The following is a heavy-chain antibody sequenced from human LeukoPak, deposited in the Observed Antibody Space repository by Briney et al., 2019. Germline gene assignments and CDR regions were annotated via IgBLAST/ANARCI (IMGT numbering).Heavy chain of an antibody. V-gene: IGHV1-69*05. CDR3: ARALVQPSGAFDI. J-gene: IGHJ3*02. CDR2: IIPIFGTT. Sequence: ASGKVSCKASGGTFNSYAITWVRQAPGQGLEWMGGIIPIFGTTNYAQKFQGRVTITTDESTSTAYMELSSLRSEDTAVYYCARALVQPSGAFDIWGQGTMVTVSS. CDR1: GGTFNSYA. D-gene: IGHD3-16*02.